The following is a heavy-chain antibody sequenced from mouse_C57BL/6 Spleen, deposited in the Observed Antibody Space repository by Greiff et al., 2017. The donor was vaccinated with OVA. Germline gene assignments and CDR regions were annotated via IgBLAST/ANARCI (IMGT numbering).Heavy chain of an antibody. CDR3: ARGSNYWDY. CDR2: ISDGGSYT. Sequence: EVQLVESGGGLVKPGGSLKLSCAASGFPFSSYALSWVRQTPEKRLEWVATISDGGSYTYYPDNVKCRFTISRDKAKNNLYLQMSQLKSEDTAMDDCARGSNYWDYWGQGTTLTVSS. D-gene: IGHD1-1*01. J-gene: IGHJ2*01. CDR1: GFPFSSYA. V-gene: IGHV5-4*01.